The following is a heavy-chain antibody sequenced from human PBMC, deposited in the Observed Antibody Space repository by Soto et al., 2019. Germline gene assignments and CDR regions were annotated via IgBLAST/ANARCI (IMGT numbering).Heavy chain of an antibody. CDR1: GFSFSTTGVG. Sequence: SGPTLVNPTQTLTLTCTFSGFSFSTTGVGVGWIRQPPGKALEWLALIYWDDEKRYSPSLKSRLTITKDTSKNQVVLTMTNMDPVDTATYYCAHRQAQGIGLAGTFDSWGQGTLVTVSS. V-gene: IGHV2-5*02. CDR3: AHRQAQGIGLAGTFDS. CDR2: IYWDDEK. D-gene: IGHD6-19*01. J-gene: IGHJ4*02.